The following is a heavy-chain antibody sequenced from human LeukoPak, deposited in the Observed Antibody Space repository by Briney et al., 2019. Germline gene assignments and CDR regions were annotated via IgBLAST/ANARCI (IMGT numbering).Heavy chain of an antibody. CDR3: AIAGDSTTSCYRCFEN. Sequence: GESLKISCQGSGYRFTSYWIGWMRQMPGKGLEWMAIIFAGDSDARYNPSFQGQVSISVDKSISTAYLQRNSLKASGTAMYYCAIAGDSTTSCYRCFENWGQGTLVTVSS. CDR2: IFAGDSDA. J-gene: IGHJ4*02. V-gene: IGHV5-51*01. D-gene: IGHD2-2*01. CDR1: GYRFTSYW.